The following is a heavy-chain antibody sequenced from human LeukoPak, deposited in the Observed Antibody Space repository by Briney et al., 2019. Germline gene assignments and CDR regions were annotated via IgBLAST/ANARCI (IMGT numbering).Heavy chain of an antibody. CDR2: IYYSGST. D-gene: IGHD3-22*01. CDR1: AASITSADHY. V-gene: IGHV4-30-4*08. J-gene: IGHJ4*02. Sequence: SETLSLTCSVSAASITSADHYWSWLRQPPGKDPEWIAYIYYSGSTYYNPSLESRVTISIDTSEHQFSLKLTSVTAADTAVYYCARQLPIGSSGYPFDYWGQGTLVTVSS. CDR3: ARQLPIGSSGYPFDY.